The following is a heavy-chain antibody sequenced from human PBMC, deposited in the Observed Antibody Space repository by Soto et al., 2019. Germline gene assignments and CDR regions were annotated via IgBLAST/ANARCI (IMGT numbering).Heavy chain of an antibody. Sequence: QVQLVQSGAEVKKPGASVKVSCKASGYTFTNYDINWVRQATGQGLEWVGWMTPISGDTGYAQNFQCRVTMTRYTPRITAYLELSSLTSEDTAVYYCARNLYNTGSFDHWGQGTLVTVSS. CDR3: ARNLYNTGSFDH. V-gene: IGHV1-8*02. J-gene: IGHJ4*02. D-gene: IGHD3-10*01. CDR2: MTPISGDT. CDR1: GYTFTNYD.